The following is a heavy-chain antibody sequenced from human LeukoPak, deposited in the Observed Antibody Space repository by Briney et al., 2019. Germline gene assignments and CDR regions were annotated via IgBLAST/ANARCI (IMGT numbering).Heavy chain of an antibody. Sequence: TSETLSLTCTVSGASVSSGSHYWSWIRQAPGKGLEWIGYFCCSGSTNYNPSLKSRVTISVDTSKNQFSLKVTSVAAADTAVYYCAKAVAAVSLDSWGKGTTVTVSS. D-gene: IGHD3-9*01. CDR2: FCCSGST. CDR3: AKAVAAVSLDS. CDR1: GASVSSGSHY. V-gene: IGHV4-61*01. J-gene: IGHJ6*04.